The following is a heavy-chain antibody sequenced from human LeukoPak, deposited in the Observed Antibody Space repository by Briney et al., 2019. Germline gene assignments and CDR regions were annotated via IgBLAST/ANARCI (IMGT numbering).Heavy chain of an antibody. CDR1: GYTFSNYW. Sequence: GESLKISCKGSGYTFSNYWIGWVRQMPGKGLEWMAIIYPTDSDTRYSPSFQGQVTISADKSISTAYLQWSSLKASDTAMYYCARQEKYQLLENDYWGQGTLVTVSS. CDR3: ARQEKYQLLENDY. V-gene: IGHV5-51*01. CDR2: IYPTDSDT. J-gene: IGHJ4*02. D-gene: IGHD2-2*01.